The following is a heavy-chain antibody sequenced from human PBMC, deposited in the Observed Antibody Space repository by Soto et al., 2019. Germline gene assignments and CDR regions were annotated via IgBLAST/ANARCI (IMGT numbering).Heavy chain of an antibody. Sequence: ASVKVSCKPSGYTLNTYYLHWVRQAPGQGLEWMGIIHPSGGGSTYAQKFLGRVTMTRDTSTSTVFMELSSLRSADTAVYYCAIGGHIAVVTASFDYWGQGSLVTVSS. CDR1: GYTLNTYY. J-gene: IGHJ4*02. V-gene: IGHV1-46*02. D-gene: IGHD2-21*02. CDR3: AIGGHIAVVTASFDY. CDR2: IHPSGGGS.